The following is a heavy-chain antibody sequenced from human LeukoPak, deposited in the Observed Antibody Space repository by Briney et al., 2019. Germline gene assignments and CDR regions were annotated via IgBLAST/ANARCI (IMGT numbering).Heavy chain of an antibody. CDR3: TREEGIAAAAYFDY. J-gene: IGHJ4*02. Sequence: GGSLRLSCAASGFTFSSYWMSWVRQAPGKGLEWVANIKQDGSEKYYVDSVKGRFTISRDNAKNSLYLQMNSLRAEDTAVYYCTREEGIAAAAYFDYWAREPWSPSPQ. CDR1: GFTFSSYW. V-gene: IGHV3-7*01. D-gene: IGHD6-13*01. CDR2: IKQDGSEK.